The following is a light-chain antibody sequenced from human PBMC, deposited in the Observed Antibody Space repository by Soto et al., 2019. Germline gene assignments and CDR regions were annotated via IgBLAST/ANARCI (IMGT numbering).Light chain of an antibody. CDR2: GAS. J-gene: IGKJ2*01. CDR3: QQYGSSPYT. V-gene: IGKV3-20*01. CDR1: QNVPNNY. Sequence: EIVLTQSPGTLSSSPGERATLSCRASQNVPNNYLAWYQQKPGQGPRPLIYGASSRATDIPDRFSARGSGTVFTLTISRLQPEDFAVYFCQQYGSSPYTFGQGTKLEIK.